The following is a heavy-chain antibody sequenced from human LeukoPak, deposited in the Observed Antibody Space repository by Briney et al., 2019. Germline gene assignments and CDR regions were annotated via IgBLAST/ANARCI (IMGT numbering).Heavy chain of an antibody. CDR3: ARDLHDYGDYKGGYYYYMDV. CDR2: IKQDGSEK. CDR1: GFTFSSYW. J-gene: IGHJ6*03. V-gene: IGHV3-7*01. D-gene: IGHD4-17*01. Sequence: QPGGSLRLSCAASGFTFSSYWMSWVRQAPGKGLEWVANIKQDGSEKYYVDSVKGRFTISRDNAKNSLYLQMNSLRAEDTAVYYCARDLHDYGDYKGGYYYYMDVWGKGTTVTVSS.